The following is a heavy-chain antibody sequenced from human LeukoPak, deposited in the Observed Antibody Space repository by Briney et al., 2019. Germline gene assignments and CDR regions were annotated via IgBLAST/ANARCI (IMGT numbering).Heavy chain of an antibody. J-gene: IGHJ4*02. CDR2: ISGSGGST. CDR1: GFTFSSYA. Sequence: GGSLRLSCAASGFTFSSYAMSWVRQAPGKGLEWVSGISGSGGSTYYADSVKGRFTISRDNSKNTLFLQMNSLRPEDTAVYYCARDFGATGAWGQGTLVTVSS. CDR3: ARDFGATGA. D-gene: IGHD3-10*01. V-gene: IGHV3-23*01.